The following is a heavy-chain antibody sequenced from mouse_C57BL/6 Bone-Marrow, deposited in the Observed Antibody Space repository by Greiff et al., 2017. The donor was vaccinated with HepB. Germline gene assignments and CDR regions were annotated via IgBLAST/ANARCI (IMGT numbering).Heavy chain of an antibody. J-gene: IGHJ1*03. CDR1: GFSINSDCY. V-gene: IGHV3-3*01. D-gene: IGHD1-1*01. Sequence: EVQRVESGPSLVRPSQTLSLTCTVTGFSINSDCYWIWIRQFPGNKLEYIGYTFYSGITYYNPSLESRTYITRDTSKNQFSLKLSSVTTEDTATYYCARGSSHWYFDVWGTGTTVTVSS. CDR2: TFYSGIT. CDR3: ARGSSHWYFDV.